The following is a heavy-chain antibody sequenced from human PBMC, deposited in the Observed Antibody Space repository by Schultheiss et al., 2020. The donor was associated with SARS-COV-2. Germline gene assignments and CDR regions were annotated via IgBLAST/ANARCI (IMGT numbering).Heavy chain of an antibody. Sequence: GGSLRLSCAASGFTFSSYAMSWVRQAPGKGLEWVSVIYSGGSTYYADSVKGRFTISRDNSKNTLYLQMNSLRAEDTAVYYCAKDHSGIAAAGTYDYWGQGTLVTVSS. CDR3: AKDHSGIAAAGTYDY. J-gene: IGHJ4*02. V-gene: IGHV3-66*01. CDR2: IYSGGST. CDR1: GFTFSSYA. D-gene: IGHD6-13*01.